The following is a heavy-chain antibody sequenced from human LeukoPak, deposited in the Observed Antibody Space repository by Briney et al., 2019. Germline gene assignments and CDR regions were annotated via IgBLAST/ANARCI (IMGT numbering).Heavy chain of an antibody. CDR1: GFTFSSYA. J-gene: IGHJ5*02. Sequence: PGGSLRLSCAASGFTFSSYAMHWVRQAPGKGLEWVAVISYDGSNKYYADSMKGRFTISRDNSKNTLYLQMNSLRAEDTAVYYCARSGYSYGYGWFDPWGQGTLVTVSS. CDR2: ISYDGSNK. CDR3: ARSGYSYGYGWFDP. D-gene: IGHD5-18*01. V-gene: IGHV3-30-3*01.